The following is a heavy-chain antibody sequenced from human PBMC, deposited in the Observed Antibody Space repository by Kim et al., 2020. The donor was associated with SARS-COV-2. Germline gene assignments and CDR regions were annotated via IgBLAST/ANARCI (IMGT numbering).Heavy chain of an antibody. Sequence: GGSLRLSCAASGFTFSSYAMSWVRQAPGKGLEWVSAISGSGGSTYYADSVNGRFTISRDNSKNTLYLQMNSLRAEDTAVYYCAKLDTRLVPGHWFDPWGQGTLVTVSS. J-gene: IGHJ5*02. V-gene: IGHV3-23*01. CDR2: ISGSGGST. CDR3: AKLDTRLVPGHWFDP. CDR1: GFTFSSYA. D-gene: IGHD6-19*01.